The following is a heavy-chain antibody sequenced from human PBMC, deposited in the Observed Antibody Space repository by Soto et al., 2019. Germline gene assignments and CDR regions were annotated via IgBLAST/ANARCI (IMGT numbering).Heavy chain of an antibody. Sequence: GASVKVSCKASGGTFSSYAISWVRQAPGQGLEWMGGIIPIFGTANYAQKFQGRVTITADESTSTAYMELSSLRSEDTAVYYCARNVDTAMATPEDYFDYWGQGTLVTVSS. CDR3: ARNVDTAMATPEDYFDY. D-gene: IGHD5-18*01. CDR1: GGTFSSYA. V-gene: IGHV1-69*13. J-gene: IGHJ4*02. CDR2: IIPIFGTA.